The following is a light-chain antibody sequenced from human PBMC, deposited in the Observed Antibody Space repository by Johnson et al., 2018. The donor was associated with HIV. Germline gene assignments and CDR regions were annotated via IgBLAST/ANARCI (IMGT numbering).Light chain of an antibody. J-gene: IGLJ1*01. V-gene: IGLV1-51*01. CDR1: SSNIESDY. Sequence: QSVLTQPPSVSAAPGQKVDISCSGSSSNIESDYVSWYQQLPGTAPKLLIYDNDKRPSGIPDRFSGSKSGTSATLGITGLQTGDEADYYCETWDSSLRGVFGTGTTVTVL. CDR2: DND. CDR3: ETWDSSLRGV.